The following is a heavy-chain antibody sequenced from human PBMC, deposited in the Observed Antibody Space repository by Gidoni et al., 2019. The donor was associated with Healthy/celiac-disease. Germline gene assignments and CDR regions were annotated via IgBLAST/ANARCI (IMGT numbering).Heavy chain of an antibody. Sequence: QVQLVQSGAEVKKPGASVKVSCKASGYTFTSYGIRWVRQAPGQGLEWMGWISAYNGNTNDAQKLQGRVTMNTDTATSTAYMELRSLRSDDTAVYYCARDLGGTIFGVVIESCWFDPWGQGTLVTVSS. CDR3: ARDLGGTIFGVVIESCWFDP. J-gene: IGHJ5*02. V-gene: IGHV1-18*01. CDR1: GYTFTSYG. CDR2: ISAYNGNT. D-gene: IGHD3-3*01.